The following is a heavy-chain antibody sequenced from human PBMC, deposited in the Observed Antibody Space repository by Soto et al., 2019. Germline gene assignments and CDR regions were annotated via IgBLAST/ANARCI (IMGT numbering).Heavy chain of an antibody. Sequence: GGSLRLSCAASGFTFSSYSMNWVRQAPGKGLEWVSYISSSSVPIYYADSVKGRFTISRDNAKNSLYLQMNSLRAEDTAVYSCARDSLWFGELTTYYYYYMDVWGKGTTVTVSS. CDR2: ISSSSVPI. CDR3: ARDSLWFGELTTYYYYYMDV. V-gene: IGHV3-48*01. J-gene: IGHJ6*03. D-gene: IGHD3-10*01. CDR1: GFTFSSYS.